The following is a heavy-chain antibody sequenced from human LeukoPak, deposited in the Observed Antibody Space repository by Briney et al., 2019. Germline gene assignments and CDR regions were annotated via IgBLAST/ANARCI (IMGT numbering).Heavy chain of an antibody. D-gene: IGHD4-4*01. V-gene: IGHV4-59*01. CDR1: GGSIKPYY. Sequence: PSETLSLTCTVSGGSIKPYYWNWIRQSPGKGLQWIGYIYHTGPTNYNPSLKSRVIISLDTSKNQFSLKLTSVTAADTAIYYCARVGGMTTINNDAFDIWGQGTMVTVSS. CDR3: ARVGGMTTINNDAFDI. CDR2: IYHTGPT. J-gene: IGHJ3*02.